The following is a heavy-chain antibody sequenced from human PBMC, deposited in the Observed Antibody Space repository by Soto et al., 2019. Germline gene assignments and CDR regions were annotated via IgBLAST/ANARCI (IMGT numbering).Heavy chain of an antibody. CDR2: IIPIFGTA. CDR3: ARGEVGATGWYFDL. Sequence: QVQLVQSGAEVKKPGSSVKVSCKASGGTFSSYAISWVRQAPGQGLEWMGGIIPIFGTANYAQKFQGRVTLTADESTSTAYMELSSLTAEDTAVYYCARGEVGATGWYFDLWGRGTLVTVSS. D-gene: IGHD1-26*01. CDR1: GGTFSSYA. J-gene: IGHJ2*01. V-gene: IGHV1-69*12.